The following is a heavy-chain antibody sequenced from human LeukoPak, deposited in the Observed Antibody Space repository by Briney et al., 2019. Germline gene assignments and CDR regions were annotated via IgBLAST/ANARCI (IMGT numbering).Heavy chain of an antibody. D-gene: IGHD4-11*01. CDR2: IIPIFGTA. V-gene: IGHV1-69*05. J-gene: IGHJ4*02. Sequence: GASVTVSCKASGYTFTSYDINWVRQATGQGLEWMGWIIPIFGTANYAQKFQGRVTITTDESTSTAYMELSSLRSEDTAVYYCASGLQFRNFDYWGQGTLVTVSS. CDR1: GYTFTSYD. CDR3: ASGLQFRNFDY.